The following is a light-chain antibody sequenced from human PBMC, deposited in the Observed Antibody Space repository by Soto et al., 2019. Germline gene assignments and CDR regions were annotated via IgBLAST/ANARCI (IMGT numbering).Light chain of an antibody. J-gene: IGLJ2*01. CDR2: EVT. CDR3: CSYAGSRTFT. Sequence: QSALTQPAAVSGSPGQSITISCTGTSSDVGSYNLVSWYQQHPGTVPRLLTFEVTKRPTGISSRFSGSKSGNTASLTISGLRPEDEADYHCCSYAGSRTFTFGGGTKLTVL. V-gene: IGLV2-23*02. CDR1: SSDVGSYNL.